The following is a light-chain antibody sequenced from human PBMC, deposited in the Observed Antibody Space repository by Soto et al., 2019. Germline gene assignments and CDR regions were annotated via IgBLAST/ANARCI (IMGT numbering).Light chain of an antibody. J-gene: IGKJ2*03. CDR1: HTIRTD. Sequence: DIQVPQSPSSLSASVGDRVTINCRTSHTIRTDLNWYQQRPGKPPKLLMHPASTLQSGVPSRFSGSGSGTDFTLTISSLQPEDFETYYCQQTYSSLNSFGQGTKLEIK. CDR2: PAS. V-gene: IGKV1-39*01. CDR3: QQTYSSLNS.